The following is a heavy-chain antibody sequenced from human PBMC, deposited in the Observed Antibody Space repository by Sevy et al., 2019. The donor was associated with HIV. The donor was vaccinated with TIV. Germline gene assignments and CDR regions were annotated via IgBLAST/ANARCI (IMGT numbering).Heavy chain of an antibody. CDR1: GYRLSQLS. CDR3: ATTKDYYESSGSPFDY. D-gene: IGHD3-22*01. CDR2: FDPEDDET. J-gene: IGHJ4*02. V-gene: IGHV1-24*01. Sequence: ASVKVSCKVSGYRLSQLSMHWVRQAPGKGLEWMGSFDPEDDETIYAQNFQGRVAMTEDTSTDTAYMELSTLRSEDTAVYYCATTKDYYESSGSPFDYWGPGTLVTVSS.